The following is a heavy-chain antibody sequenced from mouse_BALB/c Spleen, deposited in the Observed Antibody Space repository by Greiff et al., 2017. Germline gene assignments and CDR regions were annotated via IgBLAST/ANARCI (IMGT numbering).Heavy chain of an antibody. Sequence: QVQLQQPGAELVRPGASVKLSCKASGYTFTSYWINWVKQRPGQGLEWIGNIYPSDSYTNYNQKFKDKATLTVDKSSSTAYMQLSSPTPEDSAVYYCTRSDGYFDYWGQGTTLTVSS. CDR3: TRSDGYFDY. D-gene: IGHD2-3*01. CDR1: GYTFTSYW. J-gene: IGHJ2*01. V-gene: IGHV1-69*02. CDR2: IYPSDSYT.